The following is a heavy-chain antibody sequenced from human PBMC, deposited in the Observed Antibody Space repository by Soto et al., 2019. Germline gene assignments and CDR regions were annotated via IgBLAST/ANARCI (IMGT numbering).Heavy chain of an antibody. D-gene: IGHD5-12*01. J-gene: IGHJ6*02. CDR1: GYTFTGYY. Sequence: ASVKVSCKASGYTFTGYYMHWVRQAPGQGLEWMGWINPNSGGTNYAQKFQGRVTMTRDTSISTAYMELSRLRSDDTAVYYCARVSVEMATISESYYYYYGMDVWGQGTTVTVSS. CDR3: ARVSVEMATISESYYYYYGMDV. V-gene: IGHV1-2*02. CDR2: INPNSGGT.